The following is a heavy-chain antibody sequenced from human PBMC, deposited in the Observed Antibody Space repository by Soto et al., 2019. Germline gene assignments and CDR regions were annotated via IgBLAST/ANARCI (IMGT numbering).Heavy chain of an antibody. J-gene: IGHJ3*02. D-gene: IGHD5-12*01. V-gene: IGHV1-69*08. CDR3: ARDQPPRGECSGYGGHGHDAFDI. Sequence: QVQLVQSGAEVKKPGSSVKVSCKASGGTFSSYTISWVRQAPGQGLEWMGRIIPILGIANYAQKFQGRVTITADKSTSTAYMELSSLRSEDTAVYYCARDQPPRGECSGYGGHGHDAFDIWGQGTMVTVSS. CDR2: IIPILGIA. CDR1: GGTFSSYT.